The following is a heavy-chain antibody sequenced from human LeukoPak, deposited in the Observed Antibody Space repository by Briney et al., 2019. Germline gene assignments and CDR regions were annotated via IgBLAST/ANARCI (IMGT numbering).Heavy chain of an antibody. CDR2: ISYDGSNK. CDR3: AKGLITMVRGASDY. D-gene: IGHD3-10*01. Sequence: GGSLRLSCAASGFTFSSYAMHWVRQAPGKGLEWVALISYDGSNKYYADSVKGRFTISRDNSKNTLYLQMNSLRAEDTAVYYCAKGLITMVRGASDYWGQGTLVTVSS. CDR1: GFTFSSYA. J-gene: IGHJ4*02. V-gene: IGHV3-30*04.